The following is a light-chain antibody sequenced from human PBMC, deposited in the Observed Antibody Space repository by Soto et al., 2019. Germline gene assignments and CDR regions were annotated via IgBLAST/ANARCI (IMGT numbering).Light chain of an antibody. V-gene: IGLV2-23*01. J-gene: IGLJ2*01. CDR2: EGS. Sequence: QSALTQPASVSGSPGQSITISCTGTSSDVGSYNLVSWYQQHPGKAPKLMIYEGSKRPSGVSNRFSGSKSGNTASLTISGLQGEDEADYYCCSYAGSSTLDVVFGGGTKVTVL. CDR1: SSDVGSYNL. CDR3: CSYAGSSTLDVV.